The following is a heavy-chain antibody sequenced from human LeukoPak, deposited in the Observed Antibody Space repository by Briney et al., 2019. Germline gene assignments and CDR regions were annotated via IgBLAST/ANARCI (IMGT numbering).Heavy chain of an antibody. CDR3: TTGTSY. Sequence: GGSLRLSCAASGFTFSNAWMSWVRQAPGKGLEWVGRIKRKTDGGTTDYAAPVKGRFTILRDDSKNTLYLQMNSLKTEDTAVYYCTTGTSYWGQGTLVTVSS. D-gene: IGHD3/OR15-3a*01. J-gene: IGHJ4*02. V-gene: IGHV3-15*01. CDR1: GFTFSNAW. CDR2: IKRKTDGGTT.